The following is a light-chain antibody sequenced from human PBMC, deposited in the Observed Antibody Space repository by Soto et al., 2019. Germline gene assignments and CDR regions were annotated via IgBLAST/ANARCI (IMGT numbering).Light chain of an antibody. Sequence: DIQMTQSPSTLPASVGDRVAITCRASQSIGSWVAWYQQKPGKAPKVLISKASTLESGVPARFSGSGSGTEFTLTISSLQPEDFAVYYCQQRSNWPPITFGQGTRLEI. V-gene: IGKV1-5*03. CDR1: QSIGSW. CDR2: KAS. J-gene: IGKJ5*01. CDR3: QQRSNWPPIT.